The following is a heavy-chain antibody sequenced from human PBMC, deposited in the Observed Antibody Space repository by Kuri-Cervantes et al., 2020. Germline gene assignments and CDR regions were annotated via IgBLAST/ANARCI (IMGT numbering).Heavy chain of an antibody. CDR2: INKYGSEE. D-gene: IGHD6-19*01. J-gene: IGHJ3*02. V-gene: IGHV3-7*03. CDR3: AKFTSSGWYVGAFDI. Sequence: GESLKISCAASGFIFSRHWMTWVRQAPGKGLEWVANINKYGSEEYYVDSVKGRFTISRDNSKNSLYLQMNSLRAEDTALYYCAKFTSSGWYVGAFDIWGQGTMVTVSS. CDR1: GFIFSRHW.